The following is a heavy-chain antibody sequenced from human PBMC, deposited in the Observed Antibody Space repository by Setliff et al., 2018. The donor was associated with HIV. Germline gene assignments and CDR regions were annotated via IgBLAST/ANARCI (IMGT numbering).Heavy chain of an antibody. CDR1: GDSMRNQY. J-gene: IGHJ3*02. Sequence: SETLSLTCTVSGDSMRNQYWSWIRQSPGKGLEWIGSVYYRGDTHYNPSLKSRVTISADTSKNQFPLNLYSVTAADTAVYYCARLDDSGSYYENAFDMWGQGTRVTVSS. CDR3: ARLDDSGSYYENAFDM. CDR2: VYYRGDT. D-gene: IGHD1-26*01. V-gene: IGHV4-59*11.